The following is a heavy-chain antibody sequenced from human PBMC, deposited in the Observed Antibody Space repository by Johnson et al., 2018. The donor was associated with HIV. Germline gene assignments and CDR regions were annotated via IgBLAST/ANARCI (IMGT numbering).Heavy chain of an antibody. V-gene: IGHV3-30*04. CDR2: ISYDGSNK. J-gene: IGHJ3*02. CDR3: ARDVGAFDI. Sequence: VQLVESGGGVVQPGRSLRLSCAASGFTFSNYAMHWVRQAPGKGLEWVALISYDGSNKYYADSVKGRFTISRDNSKNTLYLQMDSLRTEDTAVYYCARDVGAFDIWGQGTMVTVSS. CDR1: GFTFSNYA.